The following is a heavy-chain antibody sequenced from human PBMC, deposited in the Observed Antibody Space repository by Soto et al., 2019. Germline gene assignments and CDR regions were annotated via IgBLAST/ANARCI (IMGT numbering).Heavy chain of an antibody. Sequence: EVQLVESGGGLVQPGGSLRLSCAAAGFSFNTYWMSWVRQAPGKGLEWVASINPDGFRKYFADSVKGRFTISRDSAENSLYLKMIRLRAEDTAVYYCARWESSDWYLGVWGQGTLGTVSS. CDR1: GFSFNTYW. J-gene: IGHJ4*02. D-gene: IGHD6-19*01. CDR3: ARWESSDWYLGV. CDR2: INPDGFRK. V-gene: IGHV3-7*03.